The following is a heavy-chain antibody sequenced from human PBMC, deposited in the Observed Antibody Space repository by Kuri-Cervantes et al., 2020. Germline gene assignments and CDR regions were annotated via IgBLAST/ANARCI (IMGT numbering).Heavy chain of an antibody. CDR2: IRSKAYGGTT. CDR1: GFTFGDYA. Sequence: GESLKISCTASGFTFGDYAMSWFRQAPGKGLEWVGFIRSKAYGGTTEYAASVKGRFTISRDDSKSIAYLQMNSLKTEDTAVYYCTRTFVVVVAATPGWSDYWGQGTLVTVSS. D-gene: IGHD2-15*01. J-gene: IGHJ4*02. CDR3: TRTFVVVVAATPGWSDY. V-gene: IGHV3-49*03.